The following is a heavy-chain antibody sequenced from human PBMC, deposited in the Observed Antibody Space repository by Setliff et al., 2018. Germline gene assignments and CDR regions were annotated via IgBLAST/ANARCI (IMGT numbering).Heavy chain of an antibody. CDR3: ARDRTAMVTHYGMDV. CDR2: IKQDGSEK. CDR1: GFTFSNYW. Sequence: PGGSLRLSCAASGFTFSNYWMSWVRQAPGKGLEWVANIKQDGSEKYYVDSVKGRFTISRDNAKNSLYLQMNSLRAEDTAVYYCARDRTAMVTHYGMDVWGQGTTVTVSS. J-gene: IGHJ6*02. V-gene: IGHV3-7*01. D-gene: IGHD5-18*01.